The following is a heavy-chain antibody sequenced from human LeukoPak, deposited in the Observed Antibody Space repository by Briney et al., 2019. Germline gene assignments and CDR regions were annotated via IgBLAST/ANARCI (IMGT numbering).Heavy chain of an antibody. CDR2: ISYDGSNK. V-gene: IGHV3-30*04. CDR1: GYTFTSYY. J-gene: IGHJ1*01. Sequence: SCKASGYTFTSYYMHWVRQAPGKGLEWVAVISYDGSNKYYADSVKGRFTISRDNSKNTLYLQMNSLRAEDTAVYYCASAPEYCSGGSCYSSYFQHWGQGTLVTVSS. D-gene: IGHD2-15*01. CDR3: ASAPEYCSGGSCYSSYFQH.